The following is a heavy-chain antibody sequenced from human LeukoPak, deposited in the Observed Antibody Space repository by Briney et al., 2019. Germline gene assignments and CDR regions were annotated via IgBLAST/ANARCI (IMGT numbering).Heavy chain of an antibody. Sequence: GGSLRLSCAASGFTFDDYAMHWVRQAPGKGLEWVSGISWNSGSIGYADSVKGRFTISRDNAKNSLYLQMNSLRAEDTALYYCAKERGSSGPDAFDIWGQGTMVTVSS. V-gene: IGHV3-9*01. D-gene: IGHD6-19*01. CDR2: ISWNSGSI. CDR1: GFTFDDYA. J-gene: IGHJ3*02. CDR3: AKERGSSGPDAFDI.